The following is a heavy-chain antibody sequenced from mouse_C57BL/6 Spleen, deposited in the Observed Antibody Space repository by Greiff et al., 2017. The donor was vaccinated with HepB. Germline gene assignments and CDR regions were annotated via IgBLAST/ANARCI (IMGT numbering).Heavy chain of an antibody. CDR1: GYAFSSSW. Sequence: VKLQESGPELVKPGASVKISCKASGYAFSSSWMNWVKQRPGKGLEWIGRIYPGDGDTNYNGKFKGKATLTADKSSSTAYMQLSSLTSEDSAVYFCARSEGLRRWFAYWGQGTLVTVSA. J-gene: IGHJ3*01. CDR3: ARSEGLRRWFAY. V-gene: IGHV1-82*01. CDR2: IYPGDGDT. D-gene: IGHD2-4*01.